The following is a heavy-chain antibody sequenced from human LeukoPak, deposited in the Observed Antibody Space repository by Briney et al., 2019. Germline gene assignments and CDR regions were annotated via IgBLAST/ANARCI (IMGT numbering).Heavy chain of an antibody. CDR2: ISGSGGST. CDR1: GFTFSSYA. V-gene: IGHV3-23*01. D-gene: IGHD1-26*01. CDR3: AKAQWELLRGDWFDP. Sequence: GGSLRLSCAASGFTFSSYAMSWVRQAPGKGLEWVSAISGSGGSTYYADSVKGRFTISRDNSKNTLYLQMNSLRAEDTAVYYCAKAQWELLRGDWFDPWGQGTLVTVSS. J-gene: IGHJ5*02.